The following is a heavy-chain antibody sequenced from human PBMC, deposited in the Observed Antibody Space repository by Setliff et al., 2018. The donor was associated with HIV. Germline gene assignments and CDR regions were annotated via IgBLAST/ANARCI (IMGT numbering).Heavy chain of an antibody. D-gene: IGHD3-3*01. J-gene: IGHJ5*02. CDR2: ISTDNGNT. Sequence: ASVKVSCKASGYTFTNYGVTWVRQAPGQGLEWVGWISTDNGNTNYAQKFQGRVTVTTDTSTNTVYMDLRSLKSDDTAVYYCARDPTAPRVTLFGVVGGTYWFDPWGQATLVTVSS. CDR1: GYTFTNYG. CDR3: ARDPTAPRVTLFGVVGGTYWFDP. V-gene: IGHV1-18*04.